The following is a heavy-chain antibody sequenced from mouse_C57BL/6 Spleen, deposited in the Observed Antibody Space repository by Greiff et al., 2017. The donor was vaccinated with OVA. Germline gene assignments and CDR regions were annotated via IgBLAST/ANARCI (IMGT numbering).Heavy chain of an antibody. V-gene: IGHV1-64*01. Sequence: VQLQQPGAELVKPGASVKLSCTASGYTFTSYWMHWVKQRPEPGLEWIGMIHPNSGSTNYTEKFQGKATMTVDKSSSTAYMQLSILTSEDSAVDYCAYDYDDAMDYWGQGTSVTVSS. CDR1: GYTFTSYW. J-gene: IGHJ4*01. CDR3: AYDYDDAMDY. D-gene: IGHD2-4*01. CDR2: IHPNSGST.